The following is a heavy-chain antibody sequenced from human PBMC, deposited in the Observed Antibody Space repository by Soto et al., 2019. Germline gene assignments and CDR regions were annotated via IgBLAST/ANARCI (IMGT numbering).Heavy chain of an antibody. J-gene: IGHJ4*02. Sequence: EASVKVSCKTSGYTFTTHTIHWVRQVPGQGLEWLGWINAGNGKTKYSQIFQDRLTFSRDTSATTVYMELRNLRSEDTAFYYCARAGQGCAGDCYATHFDFWGRGSLVTVSS. V-gene: IGHV1-3*01. CDR1: GYTFTTHT. CDR2: INAGNGKT. D-gene: IGHD2-21*02. CDR3: ARAGQGCAGDCYATHFDF.